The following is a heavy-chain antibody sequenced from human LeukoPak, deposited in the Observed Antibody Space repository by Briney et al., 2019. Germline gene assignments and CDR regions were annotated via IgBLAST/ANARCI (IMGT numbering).Heavy chain of an antibody. CDR2: IIPIFGTA. Sequence: ASVKVSCKASGGTFSSYAISWVRQAPGQGLEWMGGIIPIFGTANYAQKFQGRVTITADESTSTAYMELSSLRSEDTAVYYCARERYCSSTSCHRGAFDIWGQGTMVTVSS. V-gene: IGHV1-69*01. CDR1: GGTFSSYA. CDR3: ARERYCSSTSCHRGAFDI. D-gene: IGHD2-2*02. J-gene: IGHJ3*02.